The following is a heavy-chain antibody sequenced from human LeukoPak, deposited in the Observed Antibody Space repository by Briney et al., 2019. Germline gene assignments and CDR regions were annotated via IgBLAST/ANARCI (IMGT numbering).Heavy chain of an antibody. CDR2: INHSGST. Sequence: SETLSLTCAVYGGSFSGYYWSWIRQPPGKGLEWIGEINHSGSTNYNPSLKSRVTISVDTSKNQFSLKLSSVTAADTAVYYCARAYGDLDYWGREPWSPSPQ. D-gene: IGHD4-17*01. J-gene: IGHJ4*02. V-gene: IGHV4-34*01. CDR1: GGSFSGYY. CDR3: ARAYGDLDY.